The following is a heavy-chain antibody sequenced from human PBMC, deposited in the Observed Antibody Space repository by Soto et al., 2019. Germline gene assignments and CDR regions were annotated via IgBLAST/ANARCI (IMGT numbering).Heavy chain of an antibody. CDR2: IYYSGST. D-gene: IGHD6-13*01. CDR1: DGTIRNGGYY. V-gene: IGHV4-31*11. Sequence: HSLTCAVSDGTIRNGGYYWSWNKQHPGKGLEWIGYIYYSGSTYYNPSLKSRVTISVDTSKNQFSLKLSSVTAADTAVYYCAGTYSSSRAIFDFWGQGTLVTVFS. J-gene: IGHJ4*02. CDR3: AGTYSSSRAIFDF.